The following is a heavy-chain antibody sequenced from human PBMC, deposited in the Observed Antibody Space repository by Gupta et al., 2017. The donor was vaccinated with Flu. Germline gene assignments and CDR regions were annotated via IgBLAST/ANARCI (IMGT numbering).Heavy chain of an antibody. V-gene: IGHV3-73*02. J-gene: IGHJ6*02. CDR2: IRSKANSYAT. CDR1: GSTFSASA. CDR3: TSDGSGSAYYYYYGMDV. D-gene: IGHD6-25*01. Sequence: VQPVESVRCLWQPGRSLLLSCAASGSTFSASAVYWVRQHSGQGLEWVGRIRSKANSYATAYASSVTGRFTISRDESKNTAYLQMNSLKTEDTAVYDCTSDGSGSAYYYYYGMDVWGQGTTVTVSS.